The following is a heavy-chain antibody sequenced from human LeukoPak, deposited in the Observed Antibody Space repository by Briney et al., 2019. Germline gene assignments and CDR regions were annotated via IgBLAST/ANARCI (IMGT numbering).Heavy chain of an antibody. CDR1: GFSFSSYS. Sequence: GGSLRLSCVASGFSFSSYSMSWVRQAPGKGLEWVSSTTNSGTYVYYAESVKGRFTISRDNAMNSLYLQMNSLRAEDTAVYYCARDFRDLHYYGMDVWGQGTTVTVSS. V-gene: IGHV3-21*01. J-gene: IGHJ6*02. CDR3: ARDFRDLHYYGMDV. CDR2: TTNSGTYV.